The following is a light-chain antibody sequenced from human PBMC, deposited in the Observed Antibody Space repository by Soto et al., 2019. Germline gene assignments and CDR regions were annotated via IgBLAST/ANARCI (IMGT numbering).Light chain of an antibody. V-gene: IGLV2-14*01. Sequence: HSALTQPASVSGSPGQSITISCTGTSSDVGGYNYVSWYQQHPGKAPKLMIYAVSKRASGFWSRFSGSKSGNTATLTISGLQAEDEADYYCCSYTVSGTYVFGTGTKVTVL. CDR2: AVS. CDR1: SSDVGGYNY. CDR3: CSYTVSGTYV. J-gene: IGLJ1*01.